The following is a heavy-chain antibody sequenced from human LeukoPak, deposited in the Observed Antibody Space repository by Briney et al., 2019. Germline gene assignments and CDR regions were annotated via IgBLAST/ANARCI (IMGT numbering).Heavy chain of an antibody. Sequence: SETLSLTCTVSGGSISSYYWSWIRQPPGQGLEWIGYIYYSGSTNYNPSLKSRVTISVDTSKNQFSLKLSSVTAADTAVYYCARGYCSSTSCYFDYWGQGTLVTVSS. CDR3: ARGYCSSTSCYFDY. CDR1: GGSISSYY. CDR2: IYYSGST. J-gene: IGHJ4*02. V-gene: IGHV4-59*01. D-gene: IGHD2-2*01.